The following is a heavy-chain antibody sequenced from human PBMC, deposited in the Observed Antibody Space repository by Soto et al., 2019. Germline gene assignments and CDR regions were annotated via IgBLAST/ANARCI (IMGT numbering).Heavy chain of an antibody. V-gene: IGHV3-21*01. CDR2: ISSNSAYI. J-gene: IGHJ5*02. D-gene: IGHD6-13*01. Sequence: LRPSFAASGFTFRSFTMNWVRQAPGKGLEWVSTISSNSAYIYYTDALRGRFTISRDNAKNSLHLQMNSLRAEDTAVYYCTRDASRDSSARGWFDPWGRGTRVAVSS. CDR1: GFTFRSFT. CDR3: TRDASRDSSARGWFDP.